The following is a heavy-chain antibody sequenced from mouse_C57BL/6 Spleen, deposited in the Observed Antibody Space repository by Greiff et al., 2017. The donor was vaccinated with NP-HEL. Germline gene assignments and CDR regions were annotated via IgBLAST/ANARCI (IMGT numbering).Heavy chain of an antibody. V-gene: IGHV3-6*01. CDR3: ARDEYYYGSVGYFDV. Sequence: ESGPGLVKPSQSLSLTCSVTGYSITSGYYWNWIRQFPGNKLEWMGYISYDGSNNYNPSLKNRIPITRDTSKNQFFLKLNSVTTEDTATYYCARDEYYYGSVGYFDVWGTGTTVTVSS. CDR2: ISYDGSN. D-gene: IGHD1-1*01. J-gene: IGHJ1*03. CDR1: GYSITSGYY.